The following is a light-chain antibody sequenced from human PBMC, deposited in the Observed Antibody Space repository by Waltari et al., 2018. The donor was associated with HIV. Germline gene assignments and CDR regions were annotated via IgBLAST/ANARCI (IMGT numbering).Light chain of an antibody. J-gene: IGLJ3*02. CDR1: SSNIGNNY. CDR2: DSN. V-gene: IGLV1-51*01. CDR3: GTWDSSLSAWV. Sequence: QSVLTQPPSVSAAPGQKVTISCSGSSSNIGNNYLTWYQQLPGTAPKLLIYDSNKRPSGIPDRFSGSKSGTSGTLAITGLQTGDEADYYCGTWDSSLSAWVFGGGTKLTVL.